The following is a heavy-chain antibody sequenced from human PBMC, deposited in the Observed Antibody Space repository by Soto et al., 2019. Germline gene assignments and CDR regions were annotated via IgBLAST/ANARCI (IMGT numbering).Heavy chain of an antibody. CDR2: INPNSGVT. D-gene: IGHD5-12*01. CDR1: GDTFTDYY. CDR3: ARESGGATATLDYYYFYMDV. Sequence: QVQLVQSGAEVKKPGASVTVSCRSSGDTFTDYYMHWVRQAPGQGLEWMGWINPNSGVTKYAQKFQGWVTMTRDTSIRTVYMQLSRLRSDDTAGYYWARESGGATATLDYYYFYMDVWGTGTTVTVSS. J-gene: IGHJ6*03. V-gene: IGHV1-2*04.